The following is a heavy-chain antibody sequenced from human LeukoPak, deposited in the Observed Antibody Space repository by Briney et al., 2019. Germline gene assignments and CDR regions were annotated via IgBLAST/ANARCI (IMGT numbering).Heavy chain of an antibody. J-gene: IGHJ5*02. CDR3: ARGKGSGSYYNDWFDP. CDR1: AGSISNYY. V-gene: IGHV4-59*01. Sequence: SETLSPTCTVSAGSISNYYWSWIRQPPGKGLEWIGYIYYSGSTNSNPSLKSRVTISVDTPKNQFSLKLSSVTAADTAVYYCARGKGSGSYYNDWFDPWGQGTLVTVSS. D-gene: IGHD3-10*01. CDR2: IYYSGST.